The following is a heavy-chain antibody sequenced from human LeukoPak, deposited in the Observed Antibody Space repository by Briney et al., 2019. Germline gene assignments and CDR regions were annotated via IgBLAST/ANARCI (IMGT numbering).Heavy chain of an antibody. D-gene: IGHD3-22*01. V-gene: IGHV3-30*02. CDR1: GFTFSSYG. CDR3: AKDQRYYYDSSGYSDY. CDR2: IRYDGSNK. J-gene: IGHJ4*02. Sequence: GGSLRLSCAASGFTFSSYGMHWVRQAPGKGLERVAFIRYDGSNKYYADSVKGRFTISRDNSKNTLYLQMNSLRAEDTAVYYCAKDQRYYYDSSGYSDYWGQGTLVTVSS.